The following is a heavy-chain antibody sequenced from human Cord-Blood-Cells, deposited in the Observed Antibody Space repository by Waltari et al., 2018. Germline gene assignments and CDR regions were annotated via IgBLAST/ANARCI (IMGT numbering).Heavy chain of an antibody. CDR1: GYTFNGYY. CDR2: INPNSGGT. CDR3: AQVLYSSSWYGGFDY. V-gene: IGHV1-2*02. D-gene: IGHD6-13*01. J-gene: IGHJ4*02. Sequence: QVQLVQSGAEVKKPGASVKVSCKASGYTFNGYYMHWVRQAPGQGLEWMGWINPNSGGTNYAQKFQGRVTMTRDTSISTAYMELSRLRSDDTAVYYCAQVLYSSSWYGGFDYWGQGTLVTVSS.